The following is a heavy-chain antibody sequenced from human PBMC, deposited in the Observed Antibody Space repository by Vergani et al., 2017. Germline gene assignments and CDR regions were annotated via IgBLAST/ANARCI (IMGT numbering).Heavy chain of an antibody. CDR1: GFTFSSYA. CDR2: ISYDGSNK. J-gene: IGHJ6*03. D-gene: IGHD3-3*01. V-gene: IGHV3-30-3*01. Sequence: QVHLVESGGGVVQPGRSLTLSCVASGFTFSSYAMHWVRQAPGKGLEWVAVISYDGSNKYYADSVKGRFTISRDNSKNTLYLQMNSLRAEDTAVYYCARGPGGIWSGYYGNYYYYMDVWGKGTTVTVSS. CDR3: ARGPGGIWSGYYGNYYYYMDV.